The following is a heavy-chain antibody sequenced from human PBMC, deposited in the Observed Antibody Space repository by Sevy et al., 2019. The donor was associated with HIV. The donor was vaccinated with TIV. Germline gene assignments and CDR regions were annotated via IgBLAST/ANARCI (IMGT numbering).Heavy chain of an antibody. Sequence: GGSLRLSCAASGFTFSSYWMSWVRQAPEKGLEWVANIKQDGSEKYYVDSVKGRFTISRDNAKNSLYLQTNSLRAEDTAVYYCARDRSPDGSGSYHDYWGQGTLVTVSS. J-gene: IGHJ4*02. V-gene: IGHV3-7*03. CDR2: IKQDGSEK. CDR1: GFTFSSYW. D-gene: IGHD3-10*01. CDR3: ARDRSPDGSGSYHDY.